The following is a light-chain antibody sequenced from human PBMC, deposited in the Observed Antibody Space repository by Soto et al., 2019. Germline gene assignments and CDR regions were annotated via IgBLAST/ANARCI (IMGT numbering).Light chain of an antibody. Sequence: IRMTQSPSSLSASTGDRVSITCRASQGIGSYLAWYQQKPGKAPKLLIYAASTLQSGVPSGFSGGGSGTDFTLTISYLQSEDFATYYCQQYYSYPYTFGQGTKLEIK. CDR3: QQYYSYPYT. V-gene: IGKV1-8*01. J-gene: IGKJ2*01. CDR2: AAS. CDR1: QGIGSY.